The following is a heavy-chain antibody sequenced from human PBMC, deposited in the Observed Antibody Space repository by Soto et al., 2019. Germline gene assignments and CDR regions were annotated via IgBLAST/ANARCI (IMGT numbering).Heavy chain of an antibody. CDR2: ISNTGGGT. CDR1: GVTFSSYA. D-gene: IGHD3-22*01. J-gene: IGHJ5*02. V-gene: IGHV3-23*01. CDR3: AVGRHKTSGSNTWFDP. Sequence: PGGSLRLSCAASGVTFSSYAMNWVRQAPGKGLEWVSTISNTGGGTFYAGSVRGRFTISRDNSNNTLYLQMHRLRADDSAIYFCAVGRHKTSGSNTWFDPWGRGTKVTVSS.